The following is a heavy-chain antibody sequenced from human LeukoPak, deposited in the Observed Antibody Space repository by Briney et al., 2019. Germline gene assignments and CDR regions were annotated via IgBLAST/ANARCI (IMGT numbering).Heavy chain of an antibody. CDR3: ARDDHSPLGYDFWSGYTNYYGMDV. CDR2: INPNSGGT. Sequence: ASVKVSCKASGYTFTGYYMHWVRQAPGQGLGWMGWINPNSGGTNYAQKFQGRVTMTRDTSISTAYMEPSRLRSDDTAVYYCARDDHSPLGYDFWSGYTNYYGMDVWGQGTTVTVSS. CDR1: GYTFTGYY. V-gene: IGHV1-2*02. D-gene: IGHD3-3*01. J-gene: IGHJ6*02.